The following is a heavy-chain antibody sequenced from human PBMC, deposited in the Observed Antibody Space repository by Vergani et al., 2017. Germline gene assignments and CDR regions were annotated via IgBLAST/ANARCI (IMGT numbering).Heavy chain of an antibody. Sequence: EVQLVESGGGLVQPGGSLRLSCAASGFTFSSYWMSWVRQAPGKGLEWVGRIKSKTDGGTTDYAAPVKGRFTISRDDSKNTLYLQMNSLKTEDTAVYYCTTDPPLYCSGGSCYGGYWGQGTLVTVSS. CDR1: GFTFSSYW. CDR2: IKSKTDGGTT. D-gene: IGHD2-15*01. V-gene: IGHV3-15*01. CDR3: TTDPPLYCSGGSCYGGY. J-gene: IGHJ4*02.